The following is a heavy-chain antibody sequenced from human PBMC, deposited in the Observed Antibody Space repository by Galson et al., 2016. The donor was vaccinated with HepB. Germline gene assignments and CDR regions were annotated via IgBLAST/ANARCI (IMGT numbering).Heavy chain of an antibody. V-gene: IGHV1-69*13. CDR2: IVPMFNIV. Sequence: SVKVSCKASGGTFITYAISWVRQAPGQGLEWMGGIVPMFNIVKYAQKFQGRVTLTADESTSTDYMELSSLRSQDTAVYYCATKPRSCSGENCYYYGMDVWGQGTTVTVSS. CDR3: ATKPRSCSGENCYYYGMDV. CDR1: GGTFITYA. D-gene: IGHD2-15*01. J-gene: IGHJ6*02.